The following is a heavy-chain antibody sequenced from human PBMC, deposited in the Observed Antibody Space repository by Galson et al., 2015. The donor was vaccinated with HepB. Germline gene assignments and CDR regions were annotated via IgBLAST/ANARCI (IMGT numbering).Heavy chain of an antibody. D-gene: IGHD6-19*01. Sequence: SVKVSCKASGGTFSSYAISWVRQAPGQGLEWMGGIIPIFGTANYAQKFQGRVTITADESTSTAYMELSSLRSEDTAVYYCVLYNRVAGFPSYYFDYWGQGTLVTVSS. CDR1: GGTFSSYA. CDR2: IIPIFGTA. CDR3: VLYNRVAGFPSYYFDY. V-gene: IGHV1-69*13. J-gene: IGHJ4*02.